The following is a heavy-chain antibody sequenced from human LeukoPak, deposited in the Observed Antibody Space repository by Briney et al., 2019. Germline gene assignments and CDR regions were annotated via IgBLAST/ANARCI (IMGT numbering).Heavy chain of an antibody. D-gene: IGHD6-13*01. CDR1: GFTFSNYA. CDR3: AKAHSISWPYAFDS. Sequence: GGSLRLSCAASGFTFSNYAMAWVRQAPGKGLEWVSAISGNGGRTYSADSVQGRFTISRDNSKNTVYLQMDNLRAEDSAMYYCAKAHSISWPYAFDSWGQGTLVAVSS. CDR2: ISGNGGRT. J-gene: IGHJ4*02. V-gene: IGHV3-23*01.